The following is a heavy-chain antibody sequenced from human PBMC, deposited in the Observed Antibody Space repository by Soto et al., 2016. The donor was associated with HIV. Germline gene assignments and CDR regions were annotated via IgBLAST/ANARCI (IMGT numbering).Heavy chain of an antibody. V-gene: IGHV4-31*03. CDR2: IYYSERA. CDR1: GGSISSGGYY. J-gene: IGHJ5*02. Sequence: QVQLQESGPGLVKPSQTLSLTCTVSGGSISSGGYYWSWIRQHPGKGLEWIGHIYYSERAYYNPPLKSRVTISLDTSKNQFSLKVTSVTAADTAVYYCARDDMVTMTPWGQGILVTVSS. D-gene: IGHD5-18*01. CDR3: ARDDMVTMTP.